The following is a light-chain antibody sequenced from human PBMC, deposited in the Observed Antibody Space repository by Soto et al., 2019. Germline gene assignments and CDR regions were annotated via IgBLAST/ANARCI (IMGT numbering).Light chain of an antibody. CDR3: MQALQTPRRT. CDR1: QILLHSNGYNY. Sequence: IVITHSPLSLPVTPVDPASISFMSSQILLHSNGYNYLDWYLQKPGQSPQLLIYLGSNRASGVPDRFSGSGSGTDFTLKISRVEAEDVGVYYCMQALQTPRRTFGQGTKV. V-gene: IGKV2-28*01. CDR2: LGS. J-gene: IGKJ1*01.